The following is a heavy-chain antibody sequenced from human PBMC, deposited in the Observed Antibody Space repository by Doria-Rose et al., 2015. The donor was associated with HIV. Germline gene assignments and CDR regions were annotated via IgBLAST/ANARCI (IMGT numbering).Heavy chain of an antibody. D-gene: IGHD3-10*01. V-gene: IGHV4-4*09. CDR1: GGSISSYY. CDR2: IYSSGST. CDR3: ARFRPSRGIYYSLDV. Sequence: GGSISSYYWNWIRQPPGKGLEWIGYIYSSGSTHYNSSLKSRVTISIDTSKNQLSLKLSSVTAADTAVYYCARFRPSRGIYYSLDVWGKGTTVTVSS. J-gene: IGHJ6*03.